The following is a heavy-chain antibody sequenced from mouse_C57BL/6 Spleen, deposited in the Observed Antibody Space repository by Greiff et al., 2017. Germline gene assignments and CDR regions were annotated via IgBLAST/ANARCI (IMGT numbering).Heavy chain of an antibody. Sequence: EVQLQESVAELVRPGASVKLSCTASGFNIKNTYMHWVKQRPDQGLEWIGRIDPANGNTKYAPKFPGKATITADTSSNTAYLQLSSLTSEDTAIYYCARSGYDYDEGYYYAMDYWGQGTSVTVSS. CDR3: ARSGYDYDEGYYYAMDY. CDR2: IDPANGNT. D-gene: IGHD2-4*01. CDR1: GFNIKNTY. J-gene: IGHJ4*01. V-gene: IGHV14-3*01.